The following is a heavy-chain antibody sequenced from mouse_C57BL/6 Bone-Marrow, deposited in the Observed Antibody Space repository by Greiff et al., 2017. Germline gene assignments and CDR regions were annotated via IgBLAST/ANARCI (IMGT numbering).Heavy chain of an antibody. V-gene: IGHV1-63*01. Sequence: QVQLKQSGAELVRPGTSVKMSCKASGYTFTNYGIGWAKQRPGHGLAWIGDIYPGGGYTNYNEKFKGKATLTADKSSSTAYLQSSRLTSEDAAIYDSARSGKEYYYAMDYWGQGTSVTVSS. CDR3: ARSGKEYYYAMDY. CDR2: IYPGGGYT. J-gene: IGHJ4*01. CDR1: GYTFTNYG. D-gene: IGHD4-1*01.